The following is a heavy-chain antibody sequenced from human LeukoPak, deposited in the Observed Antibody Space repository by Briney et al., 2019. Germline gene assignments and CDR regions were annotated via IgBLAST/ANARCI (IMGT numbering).Heavy chain of an antibody. CDR3: AAARRGWSIDY. D-gene: IGHD6-19*01. CDR1: GGSFSGYY. Sequence: SETLSLTCAVYGGSFSGYYWSWIRQPPGKGLEWIGEINHSGSTNYNPSLKSRVTISVDRSKNQFSLKLSSVTAADTAVYYCAAARRGWSIDYWGQGTLVTVSS. CDR2: INHSGST. V-gene: IGHV4-34*01. J-gene: IGHJ4*02.